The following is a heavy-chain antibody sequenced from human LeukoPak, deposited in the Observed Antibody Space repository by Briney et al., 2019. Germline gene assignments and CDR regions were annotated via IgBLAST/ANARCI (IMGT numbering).Heavy chain of an antibody. J-gene: IGHJ4*02. CDR2: VHHSGTT. V-gene: IGHV4-4*02. CDR3: ARVYCSTTSCFYFDY. CDR1: GGSFSSTNW. D-gene: IGHD2-2*01. Sequence: SETLSLTCAVSGGSFSSTNWWSWVRQPPGEGLEWLGEVHHSGTTHYNPSLKSRVTMSVDKSKNQFSLILSSVTAADTAVYYCARVYCSTTSCFYFDYWGQGTLVTVSS.